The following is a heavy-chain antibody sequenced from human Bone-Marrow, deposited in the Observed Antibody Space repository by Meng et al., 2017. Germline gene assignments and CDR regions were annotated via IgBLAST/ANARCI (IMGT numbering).Heavy chain of an antibody. Sequence: VQLVESGGGLAQPGESLRLSCAPSGFIFKNYQMHWLRQAPGEGLVWVSRLHGDGSGPIYADSVKGRFTISRDNAKNTLDLQMNSLRLDDTAVYYCVRDNYGPDYWGQGPLVTVSS. CDR2: LHGDGSGP. CDR3: VRDNYGPDY. J-gene: IGHJ4*02. V-gene: IGHV3-74*01. CDR1: GFIFKNYQ. D-gene: IGHD3-10*01.